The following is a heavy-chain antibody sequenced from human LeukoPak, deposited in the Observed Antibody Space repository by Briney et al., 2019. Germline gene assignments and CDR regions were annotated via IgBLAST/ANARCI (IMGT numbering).Heavy chain of an antibody. J-gene: IGHJ4*02. V-gene: IGHV4-59*12. CDR2: IYYTGST. Sequence: SETLSLTCSVSGGSINTYYGIWIRQTPGEGLECIGFIYYTGSTNYNPSLKSRVTMSVDTSKSQFSLKLTSVTAADTALYYCARGANRLDSWGRGTLVTVSS. CDR3: ARGANRLDS. CDR1: GGSINTYY. D-gene: IGHD1-14*01.